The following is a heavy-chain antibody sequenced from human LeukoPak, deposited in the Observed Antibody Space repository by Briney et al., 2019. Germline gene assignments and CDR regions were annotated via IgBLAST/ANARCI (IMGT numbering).Heavy chain of an antibody. D-gene: IGHD3-22*01. CDR1: GGSISSYY. CDR2: IYYSGST. V-gene: IGHV4-59*08. J-gene: IGHJ4*02. Sequence: SETLSLTCTVSGGSISSYYWSWIRQPPGKGLEWIGYIYYSGSTNYNPSLKSRVTISVDTSKNQFSLKLSSVTAADTAVYYCARLARGHSGYYYFDYWGQGTLVTVSS. CDR3: ARLARGHSGYYYFDY.